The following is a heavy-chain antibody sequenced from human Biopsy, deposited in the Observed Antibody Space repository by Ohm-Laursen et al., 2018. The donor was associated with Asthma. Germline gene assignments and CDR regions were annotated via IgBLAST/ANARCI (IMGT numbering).Heavy chain of an antibody. D-gene: IGHD2-2*01. Sequence: SDTLSLTCTVSGGSISSNFYYWGWIRQPPGKGLEWIGNIYKSGQVYYNLSLKSRVTISVDTSKNQFSLQLRSVTAADTAVYYCATLRVYCRGANCFFFNYWGQGTLVTVPS. J-gene: IGHJ4*02. V-gene: IGHV4-39*01. CDR1: GGSISSNFYY. CDR3: ATLRVYCRGANCFFFNY. CDR2: IYKSGQV.